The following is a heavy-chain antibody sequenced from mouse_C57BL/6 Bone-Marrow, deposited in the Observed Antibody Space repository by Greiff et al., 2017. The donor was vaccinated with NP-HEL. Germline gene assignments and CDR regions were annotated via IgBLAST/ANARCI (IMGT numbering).Heavy chain of an antibody. Sequence: VQLQQSGPGLVQPSQSLSITCTVSGFSLTSYGVHWVRQSPGKGLEWLGVIWSGGSTDYNAAFMSRLSITKDNSKSQVFFKMNSLQADDTAIYYCAKWGYYSYWYFDVWGTGTTVTVSS. CDR1: GFSLTSYG. J-gene: IGHJ1*03. CDR3: AKWGYYSYWYFDV. CDR2: IWSGGST. V-gene: IGHV2-5*01. D-gene: IGHD2-3*01.